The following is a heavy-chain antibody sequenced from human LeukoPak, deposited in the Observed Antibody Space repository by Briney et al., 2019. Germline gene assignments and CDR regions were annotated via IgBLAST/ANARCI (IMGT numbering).Heavy chain of an antibody. CDR2: IYHSGST. J-gene: IGHJ4*02. CDR1: GGSISSSNW. V-gene: IGHV4-4*02. CDR3: ARDCSGGSCYSGVVDY. D-gene: IGHD2-15*01. Sequence: SETLSLTCTVSGGSISSSNWWSWVRQPPGKGLEWIGEIYHSGSTNYNPSLKSRVTISVDKSKNQFSLKLNSLTAADAAVYYCARDCSGGSCYSGVVDYWGQGTLVTVSS.